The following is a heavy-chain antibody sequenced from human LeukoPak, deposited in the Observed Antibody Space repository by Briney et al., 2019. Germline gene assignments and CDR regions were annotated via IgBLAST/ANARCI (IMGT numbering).Heavy chain of an antibody. Sequence: GGSLRLSCAATGFTFSNYAIHWGRQAPGKGLEWVAFISDDGSRQHYADSVKGRFTISRDNSKNTLNLQMNSLRAEDTAVYYCARDADSGGWTTGGTDVWGQGATVTVSS. V-gene: IGHV3-30-3*01. CDR2: ISDDGSRQ. CDR1: GFTFSNYA. CDR3: ARDADSGGWTTGGTDV. J-gene: IGHJ6*02. D-gene: IGHD6-19*01.